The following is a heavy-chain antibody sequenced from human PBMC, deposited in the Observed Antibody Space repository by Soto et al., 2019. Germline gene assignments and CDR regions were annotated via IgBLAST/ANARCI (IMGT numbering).Heavy chain of an antibody. CDR3: ATGQQVRMADI. Sequence: QVQLLESGGGLVKPGVSLRISCAASGFSVSVYYMAWIRQPPGKGLEWISYISSDSRDTKHADSVKGRFTISRDNAKNSLYLQMNSLRAEDTAVYFCATGQQVRMADIWVQGTMVTVSS. D-gene: IGHD6-13*01. V-gene: IGHV3-11*03. CDR2: ISSDSRDT. J-gene: IGHJ3*02. CDR1: GFSVSVYY.